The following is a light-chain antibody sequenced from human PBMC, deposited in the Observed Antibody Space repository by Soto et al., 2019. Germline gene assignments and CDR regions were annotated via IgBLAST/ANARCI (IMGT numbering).Light chain of an antibody. V-gene: IGKV3-11*01. Sequence: EIVLTQSPATLSLSPGERATLSCRASQSVSNYLAWYHHKPGQAPRLLIYDASSRATGIPPRFSGSGSGTDFTLTITSLEPEDFAISYCQQRSNWPRTFGQGTKVEIK. CDR2: DAS. CDR1: QSVSNY. J-gene: IGKJ1*01. CDR3: QQRSNWPRT.